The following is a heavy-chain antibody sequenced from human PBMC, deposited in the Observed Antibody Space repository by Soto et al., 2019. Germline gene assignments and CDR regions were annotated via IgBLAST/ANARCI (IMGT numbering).Heavy chain of an antibody. J-gene: IGHJ4*02. CDR1: GGTFSSYT. CDR3: ARDGLRSGIAAAGRSY. Sequence: ASVKVSCKASGGTFSSYTISWVRQAPGQGLEWMGRIIPILGIANYAQKFQGRVTITADKSTSTAYMELSSLRSEDTAVYYCARDGLRSGIAAAGRSYWGQGTLVTVSS. CDR2: IIPILGIA. V-gene: IGHV1-69*04. D-gene: IGHD6-13*01.